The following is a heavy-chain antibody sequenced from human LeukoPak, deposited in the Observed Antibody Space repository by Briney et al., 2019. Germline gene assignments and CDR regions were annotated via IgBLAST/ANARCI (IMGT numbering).Heavy chain of an antibody. Sequence: SVKVSCKASGGTFSSYAISWVRQAPGQGLEWMGGIIPIFGTANYAQKFQGRVTITADESTSTAYMELSSLRSEDTAVYYCARYGGLTRGWYWFDPWAREPWSPSPQ. CDR2: IIPIFGTA. J-gene: IGHJ5*02. CDR3: ARYGGLTRGWYWFDP. D-gene: IGHD3-16*01. CDR1: GGTFSSYA. V-gene: IGHV1-69*13.